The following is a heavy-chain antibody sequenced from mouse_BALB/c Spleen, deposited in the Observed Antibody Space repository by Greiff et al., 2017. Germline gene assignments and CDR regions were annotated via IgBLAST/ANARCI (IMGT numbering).Heavy chain of an antibody. Sequence: QVQLQQSGAELVKPGASVKLSCKASGYTFTSYWMHWVKQRPGQGLEWIGEIDPSDSYTNYNQKFKGKATLTVDKSSSTAYMQLSSLTSEDSAVYYCARWLLRNAMDYWGQGTSVTVSS. D-gene: IGHD2-3*01. J-gene: IGHJ4*01. CDR1: GYTFTSYW. CDR3: ARWLLRNAMDY. V-gene: IGHV1-69*02. CDR2: IDPSDSYT.